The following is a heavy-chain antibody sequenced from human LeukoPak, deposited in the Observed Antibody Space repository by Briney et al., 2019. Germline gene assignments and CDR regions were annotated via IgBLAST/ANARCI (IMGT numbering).Heavy chain of an antibody. CDR2: IYYSGST. CDR3: ARPYYYDSRIDP. J-gene: IGHJ5*02. CDR1: GGSISSGDYY. V-gene: IGHV4-30-4*01. D-gene: IGHD3-22*01. Sequence: PSQTLSLTCTVSGGSISSGDYYWSWIRQPPGKGLEWIGYIYYSGSTYYNPSLKSRVTISVDTSKNQLSLKLTSMTAADTAVYYCARPYYYDSRIDPWGQGTLVTVSS.